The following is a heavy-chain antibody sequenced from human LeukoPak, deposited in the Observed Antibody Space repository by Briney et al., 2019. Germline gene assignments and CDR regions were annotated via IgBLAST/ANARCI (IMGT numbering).Heavy chain of an antibody. Sequence: GGSLRLSCAASGFTFSNYWMSWVRQAPGKGLEWVANIKQDGSEKYYVDSVKGRFTISRDNAKNSLYLQTNSLRAEDTAVYYCARRGYPIYYDFWSGYYDYWGQGTLVTVSS. CDR2: IKQDGSEK. CDR3: ARRGYPIYYDFWSGYYDY. D-gene: IGHD3-3*01. J-gene: IGHJ4*02. CDR1: GFTFSNYW. V-gene: IGHV3-7*01.